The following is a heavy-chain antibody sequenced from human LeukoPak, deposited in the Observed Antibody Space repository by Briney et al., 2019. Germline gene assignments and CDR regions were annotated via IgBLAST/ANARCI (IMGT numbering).Heavy chain of an antibody. CDR1: GGSISSYY. CDR2: IYYSGST. V-gene: IGHV4-59*01. J-gene: IGHJ4*02. CDR3: AIEYSSGWSPHFDY. D-gene: IGHD6-19*01. Sequence: SETXXLXCTVSGGSISSYYWSWIRQPPGKGLEXIGYIYYSGSTNYNPSLKSRVTISVDTSKNQFSLKLSSVTAADTAVYYCAIEYSSGWSPHFDYWGQGTLVTVSS.